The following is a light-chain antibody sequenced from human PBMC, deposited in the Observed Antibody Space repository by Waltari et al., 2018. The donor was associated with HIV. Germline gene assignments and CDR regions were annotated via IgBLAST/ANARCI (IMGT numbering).Light chain of an antibody. V-gene: IGLV1-47*01. CDR1: SSNIGSTY. CDR2: LNS. CDR3: SSWDDSLSGLWV. J-gene: IGLJ3*02. Sequence: QSVLTQPPSASGTPGQRVNISCSGSSSNIGSTYVYWYQQLPGTAPKLLIFLNSQRPSGVPDRISGSKSGTSASLAISGLRSEDEADYFCSSWDDSLSGLWVFGGGTKLTVL.